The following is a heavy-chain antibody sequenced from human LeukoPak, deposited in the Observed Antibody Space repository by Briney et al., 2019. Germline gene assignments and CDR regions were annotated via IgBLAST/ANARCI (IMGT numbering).Heavy chain of an antibody. CDR3: ARARRPDGVVPAARYMDV. J-gene: IGHJ6*03. CDR1: GFAFSTYW. CDR2: IKHDGSDK. D-gene: IGHD2-2*01. V-gene: IGHV3-7*01. Sequence: GGSLRLSCAASGFAFSTYWMSWVRQAPGKGLEWVAYIKHDGSDKYHVDSVKGRFTISRDNSKNSLYLQMNSLRADDTAVYYCARARRPDGVVPAARYMDVWGKGATVTVSS.